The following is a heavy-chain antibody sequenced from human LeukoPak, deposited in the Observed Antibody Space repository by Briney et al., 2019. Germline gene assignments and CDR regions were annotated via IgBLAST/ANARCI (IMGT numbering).Heavy chain of an antibody. V-gene: IGHV4-39*01. CDR1: GGSISSSSYY. J-gene: IGHJ4*02. Sequence: SETLSLTCTVSGGSISSSSYYWGWIRQPPGKGLEWIGSIYYSGSTYYNPSLKSRVTISVDTSKNQFSLKLSSVTAADTAVYYCARLPAAIIFDYWGQGTLVTASS. CDR2: IYYSGST. D-gene: IGHD2-2*01. CDR3: ARLPAAIIFDY.